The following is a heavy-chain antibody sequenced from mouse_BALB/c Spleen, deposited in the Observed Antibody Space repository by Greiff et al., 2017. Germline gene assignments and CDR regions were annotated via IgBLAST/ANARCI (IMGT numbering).Heavy chain of an antibody. CDR1: GYTFTSYV. Sequence: EVQLQQSGPELVKPGASVKMSCKASGYTFTSYVMHWVKQKPGQGLEWIGYINPYNDGTKYNEKFKGKATLTSDKSSSTAYMELSSLTSEDSAVYYCARWRGSYGYEGNAMDYWGQGTSVTVSS. V-gene: IGHV1-14*01. D-gene: IGHD2-2*01. CDR3: ARWRGSYGYEGNAMDY. J-gene: IGHJ4*01. CDR2: INPYNDGT.